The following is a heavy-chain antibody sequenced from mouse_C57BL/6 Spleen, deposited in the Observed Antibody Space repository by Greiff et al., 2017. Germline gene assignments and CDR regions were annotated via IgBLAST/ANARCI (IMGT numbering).Heavy chain of an antibody. CDR2: ISYDGSN. CDR3: ARGGYDDGVLFAY. J-gene: IGHJ3*01. D-gene: IGHD2-2*01. CDR1: GYSITSGYY. Sequence: EVKLVESGPGLVKPSQSLSLTCSVTGYSITSGYYWNWIRQFPGNKLEWMGYISYDGSNNYNPSLKNRISITRDTSKNQFFLKLNSVTTEDTATYYCARGGYDDGVLFAYWGQGTLVTVSA. V-gene: IGHV3-6*01.